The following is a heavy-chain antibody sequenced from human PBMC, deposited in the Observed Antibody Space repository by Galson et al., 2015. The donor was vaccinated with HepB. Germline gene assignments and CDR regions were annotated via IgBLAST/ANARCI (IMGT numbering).Heavy chain of an antibody. CDR3: AKDREMVVVIAPFDN. J-gene: IGHJ4*02. CDR1: GFTFRSYG. CDR2: ISYDGSNK. Sequence: SLRLSCAASGFTFRSYGMHWVRQAPGKGLEWVAFISYDGSNKYYADFVKGRFTISRDNSKNTLYLQMNSLRAEDTAVYYCAKDREMVVVIAPFDNWGQGTLVTVSS. V-gene: IGHV3-30*18. D-gene: IGHD2-2*01.